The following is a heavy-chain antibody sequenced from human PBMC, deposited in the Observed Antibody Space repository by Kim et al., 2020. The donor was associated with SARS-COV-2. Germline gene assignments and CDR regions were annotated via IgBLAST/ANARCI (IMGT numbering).Heavy chain of an antibody. D-gene: IGHD3-10*01. CDR3: AREGSVLVNRFDP. J-gene: IGHJ5*02. V-gene: IGHV1-18*04. CDR1: GYTFTSYG. Sequence: ASVKVSCKASGYTFTSYGFSWVRQAPGQGLEWMGCISAYNGNTEYAQKFQGRVTMTTDTSTSTAYMELTSLRSDDTAVYYCAREGSVLVNRFDPWGQGTLVTVSS. CDR2: ISAYNGNT.